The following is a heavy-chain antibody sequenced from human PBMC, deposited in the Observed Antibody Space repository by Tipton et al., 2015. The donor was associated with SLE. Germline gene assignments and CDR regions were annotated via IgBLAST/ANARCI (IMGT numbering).Heavy chain of an antibody. CDR1: GFTFSIYS. D-gene: IGHD2-15*01. J-gene: IGHJ4*02. CDR3: ASALLDYFDY. V-gene: IGHV3-30*04. Sequence: RSLRLSCAASGFTFSIYSMHWVRQAPGKGLEWVAVISYDGSNKYYADSVKGRFTISRDNSKNTLYLQMNSLRAEDTAVYYCASALLDYFDYWGRGTLVTVSS. CDR2: ISYDGSNK.